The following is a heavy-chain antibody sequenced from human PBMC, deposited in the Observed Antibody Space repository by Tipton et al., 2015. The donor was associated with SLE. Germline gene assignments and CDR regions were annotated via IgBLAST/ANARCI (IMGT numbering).Heavy chain of an antibody. D-gene: IGHD3-10*01. Sequence: TLSLTCAVYGGSFSGYYWSWIRQPPVKGLEWIGEINHSGSTNYNPSLKSRVTISVDTSKNQFSLKLSSVTAADTAVYYCARGGPYYYGSGSSPAEYFQYWGQGTLVTVSS. J-gene: IGHJ1*01. V-gene: IGHV4-34*01. CDR2: INHSGST. CDR1: GGSFSGYY. CDR3: ARGGPYYYGSGSSPAEYFQY.